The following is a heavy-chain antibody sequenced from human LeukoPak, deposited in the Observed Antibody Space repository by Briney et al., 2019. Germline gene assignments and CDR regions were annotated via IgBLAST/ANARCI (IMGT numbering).Heavy chain of an antibody. CDR2: MNPNSGNT. CDR1: GYTFTGYY. V-gene: IGHV1-8*03. D-gene: IGHD2-2*01. J-gene: IGHJ5*02. Sequence: GASVKVSCKASGYTFTGYYMHWVRQAPGQGLEWMGWMNPNSGNTGYAQKFQGRVTITRNTSISTAYMALSSLTSEDTAVYYCARGYCSNTSCAGHNWFDPWGQGTLVTVSS. CDR3: ARGYCSNTSCAGHNWFDP.